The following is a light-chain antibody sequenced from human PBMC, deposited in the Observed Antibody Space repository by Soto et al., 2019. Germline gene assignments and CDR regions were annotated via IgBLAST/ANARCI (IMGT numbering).Light chain of an antibody. J-gene: IGLJ3*02. V-gene: IGLV2-14*01. CDR2: DVT. CDR3: SSYTTSSTPLV. Sequence: QSALTQPASVSGSPGQSITISCTGTSSDVGGYNYVSWYQQHPGKAPKLMIYDVTNRPSGVSNRFSGSKSGNTASLTISGRHAEEEADYYCSSYTTSSTPLVFGGGTKVTVL. CDR1: SSDVGGYNY.